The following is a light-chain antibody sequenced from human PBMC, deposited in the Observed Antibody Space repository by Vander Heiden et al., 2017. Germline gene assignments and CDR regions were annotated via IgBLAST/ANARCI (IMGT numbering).Light chain of an antibody. Sequence: EILMTQSPATVSVSPGDRATLPCRATQSVSSTLAWYQQKPGQAPRLLISGASTRATGIPARFSGSGSGTEFTLTITSLQSEDFAVYYCQQYNNWPWTFGQGTKVEIK. CDR1: QSVSST. CDR3: QQYNNWPWT. CDR2: GAS. V-gene: IGKV3-15*01. J-gene: IGKJ1*01.